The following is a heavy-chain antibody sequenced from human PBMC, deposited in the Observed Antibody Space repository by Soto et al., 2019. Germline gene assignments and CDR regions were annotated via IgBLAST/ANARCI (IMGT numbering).Heavy chain of an antibody. J-gene: IGHJ4*02. CDR2: ISGSGGST. V-gene: IGHV3-23*01. Sequence: GGSLRLSCAASGFTFSSYAMSWVRQAPGKGLEWVSAISGSGGSTYYADSVKGRFTISRDNSKNTLYLQMNSLRAEDTAVYYCAKDISRYDYIWGSYRPHGYFDYWGQGTLVTVSS. CDR3: AKDISRYDYIWGSYRPHGYFDY. CDR1: GFTFSSYA. D-gene: IGHD3-16*02.